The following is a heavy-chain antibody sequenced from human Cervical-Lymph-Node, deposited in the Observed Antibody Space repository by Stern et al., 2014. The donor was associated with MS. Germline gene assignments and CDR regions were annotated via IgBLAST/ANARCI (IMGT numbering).Heavy chain of an antibody. CDR2: IVPVFPAT. J-gene: IGHJ4*02. CDR1: GGTFSTYT. V-gene: IGHV1-69*01. Sequence: QVQLVQSGAEVKKPGSSVKVSCKASGGTFSTYTFSWVRQAPGQGLEWMGGIVPVFPATNYAHKFKGRVTISADASTSTAYLDLTSLILEDTAVYYCATGGSRYFDYWGQGTLVTVSS. CDR3: ATGGSRYFDY. D-gene: IGHD3-16*01.